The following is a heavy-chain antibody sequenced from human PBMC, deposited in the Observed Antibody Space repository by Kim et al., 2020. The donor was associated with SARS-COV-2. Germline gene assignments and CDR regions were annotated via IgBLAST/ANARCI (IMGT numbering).Heavy chain of an antibody. J-gene: IGHJ5*02. D-gene: IGHD2-15*01. V-gene: IGHV4-61*01. CDR1: GDSVSSNSYF. Sequence: SETLSLTCTVSGDSVSSNSYFWSWIRQPPGKGLEWIGYISYSGTANYNPSLKSRVTISADTSKNQFSLKLTSVTAADSAVYYCAGDRLVVTSTPISVIGLRFDPWGQGTLVTVSS. CDR3: AGDRLVVTSTPISVIGLRFDP. CDR2: ISYSGTA.